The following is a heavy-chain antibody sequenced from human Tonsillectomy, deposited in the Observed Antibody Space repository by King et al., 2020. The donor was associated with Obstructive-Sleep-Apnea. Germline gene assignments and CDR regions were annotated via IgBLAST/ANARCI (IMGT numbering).Heavy chain of an antibody. CDR3: ARDHRTYGDWGYSFDI. CDR2: IYYNGSP. J-gene: IGHJ3*02. Sequence: QLQESGPRLVKPSETLSLSCTVSGGSISSNSYHWGWIRQSPGKGTEWIGSIYYNGSPDHNPSLKSRVTISVDTSKNQFSLMLSSVTAAGTAVYYCARDHRTYGDWGYSFDIWGQGTMVTVSS. V-gene: IGHV4-39*07. D-gene: IGHD4-17*01. CDR1: GGSISSNSYH.